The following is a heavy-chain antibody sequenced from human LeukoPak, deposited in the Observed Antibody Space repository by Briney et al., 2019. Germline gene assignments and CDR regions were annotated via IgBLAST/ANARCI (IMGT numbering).Heavy chain of an antibody. J-gene: IGHJ6*02. Sequence: GGSLRLSCAASGFTFSRYDMHWVRQPIGKGLEWVSAIGTGGDTYYLDSVKGRFTISRENAKSSLYLQMNSLRAGDTAVYYCARGPRYGSSDYPNYGMDVWGQGTTVTVSS. D-gene: IGHD3-22*01. V-gene: IGHV3-13*01. CDR1: GFTFSRYD. CDR2: IGTGGDT. CDR3: ARGPRYGSSDYPNYGMDV.